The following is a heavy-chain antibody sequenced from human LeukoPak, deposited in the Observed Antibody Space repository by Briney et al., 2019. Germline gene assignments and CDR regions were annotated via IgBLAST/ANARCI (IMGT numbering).Heavy chain of an antibody. CDR3: ARDMNDRAHWGYFDY. CDR1: GFTFGSYW. D-gene: IGHD7-27*01. CDR2: VNNDGSST. Sequence: GGSLRLSCAASGFTFGSYWIHWVRQAPGKGLVWVSRVNNDGSSTTYADTVKGRFTISRDNVKNTVYLQMNSLRDEDTAVYYCARDMNDRAHWGYFDYWGQGALVTVSS. V-gene: IGHV3-74*03. J-gene: IGHJ4*02.